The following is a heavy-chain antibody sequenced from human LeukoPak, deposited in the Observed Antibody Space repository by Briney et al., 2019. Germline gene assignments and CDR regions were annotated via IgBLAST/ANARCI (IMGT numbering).Heavy chain of an antibody. CDR1: GFTVSSNY. D-gene: IGHD3/OR15-3a*01. J-gene: IGHJ3*01. Sequence: PGGSLRLPCAASGFTVSSNYMSWVRQAPGKGLEWVSGISPSGDITYYADSVMGRFTISRDNRKSAVSLQMNSLRAEDTALYYCVRDLDWGAFDVWGQGTMVTVSS. CDR3: VRDLDWGAFDV. CDR2: SPSGDIT. V-gene: IGHV3-53*01.